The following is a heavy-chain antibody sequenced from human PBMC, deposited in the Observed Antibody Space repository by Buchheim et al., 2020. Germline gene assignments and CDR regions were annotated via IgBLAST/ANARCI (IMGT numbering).Heavy chain of an antibody. CDR2: ISYDGSNK. CDR1: GFTFSSYG. J-gene: IGHJ4*02. CDR3: AKDGCVNTSCLLPDFGY. V-gene: IGHV3-30*18. Sequence: QVQLVESGGGVVQPGRSLRLSCAASGFTFSSYGMHWVRQAPGKGLEWVAVISYDGSNKYYADSVKGRFTISRDNYKNTLYLQMNSLRAEDTAVYYCAKDGCVNTSCLLPDFGYWGQGTL. D-gene: IGHD2-2*01.